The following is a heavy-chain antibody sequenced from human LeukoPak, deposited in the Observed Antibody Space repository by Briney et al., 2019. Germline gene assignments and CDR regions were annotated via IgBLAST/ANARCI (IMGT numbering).Heavy chain of an antibody. D-gene: IGHD3-3*01. CDR2: MNPSSGNT. CDR3: ARARSGVVRNYFDY. V-gene: IGHV1-8*01. J-gene: IGHJ4*02. Sequence: ASVKVSCKSSGYSFNGHDINWVRQAPGQGLEWMGWMNPSSGNTGYAQKFQGRLTITRNTSVSTAYMELSFLKSEDTAVYYCARARSGVVRNYFDYWGQGALVTVSS. CDR1: GYSFNGHD.